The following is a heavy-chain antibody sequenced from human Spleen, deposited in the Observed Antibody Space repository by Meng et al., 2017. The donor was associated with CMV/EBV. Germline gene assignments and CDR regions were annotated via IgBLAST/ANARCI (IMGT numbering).Heavy chain of an antibody. J-gene: IGHJ4*02. CDR3: AREGIYCSSFSCYHDY. CDR1: GFTFSNYN. V-gene: IGHV3-69-1*01. CDR2: ITTSSDT. Sequence: GESLKISCAASGFTFSNYNMNWVRQAPGKGLEWVSSITTSSDTDYADSVKGRFTISRDNARNSLYLHINSLRGEDTAVYYCAREGIYCSSFSCYHDYWGQGTLVTVSS. D-gene: IGHD2-2*01.